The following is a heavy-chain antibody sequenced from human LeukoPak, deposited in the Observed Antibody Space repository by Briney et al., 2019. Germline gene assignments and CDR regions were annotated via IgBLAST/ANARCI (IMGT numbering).Heavy chain of an antibody. V-gene: IGHV4-61*02. CDR3: ARHPYGLVREAYFDP. D-gene: IGHD6-19*01. J-gene: IGHJ5*02. CDR1: GGSICSGSYY. Sequence: TLSLTCTVSGGSICSGSYYWSWIRQPAGKGLEWIGRIYTSGSTNYNPSLKSRVTISVDTSKNHFSLKLTSVTAADTAVYYCARHPYGLVREAYFDPWGQGTLVTVSS. CDR2: IYTSGST.